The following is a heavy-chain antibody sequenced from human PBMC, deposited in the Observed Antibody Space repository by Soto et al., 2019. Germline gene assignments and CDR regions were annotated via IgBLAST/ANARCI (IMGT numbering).Heavy chain of an antibody. V-gene: IGHV1-18*04. D-gene: IGHD2-2*01. CDR3: ARDCSSTSCSNYYYYYGMDV. Sequence: ASVKVSCKASCYTFTSYGISCVRQAPGQGLEWMGWISAYNGNTNYAQKLQGRVTMTTDTSTSTAYMELRSLRSDDTAVYYCARDCSSTSCSNYYYYYGMDVWGQGTTVTVSS. J-gene: IGHJ6*02. CDR1: CYTFTSYG. CDR2: ISAYNGNT.